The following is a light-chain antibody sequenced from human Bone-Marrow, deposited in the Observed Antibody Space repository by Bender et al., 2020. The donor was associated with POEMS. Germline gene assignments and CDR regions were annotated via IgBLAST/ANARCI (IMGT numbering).Light chain of an antibody. V-gene: IGLV2-8*01. CDR2: EVP. J-gene: IGLJ2*01. CDR1: SSDVGGYNY. CDR3: TSHAPNNLVL. Sequence: QSALTQPASVSGSPGQSITISCTGTSSDVGGYNYVSWYQQLPGTAPKLIIYEVPKRPSGVPSRFSAYKSGNTASLTVSGLQSEDEGDYFCTSHAPNNLVLFGGGTKLTVL.